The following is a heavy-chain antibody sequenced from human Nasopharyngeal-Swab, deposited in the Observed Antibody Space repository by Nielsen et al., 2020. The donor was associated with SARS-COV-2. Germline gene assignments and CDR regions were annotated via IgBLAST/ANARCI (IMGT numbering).Heavy chain of an antibody. CDR3: ARVSYYGSGSYYPPLYWYFDL. J-gene: IGHJ2*01. V-gene: IGHV3-13*01. Sequence: GSLKISCAASGFTFSSYDMHCVRQATGKGLEWVSAIGTAGDTYYPCSVKGRFTISRENAKNSLYLQMNSLRAGDTAVYYSARVSYYGSGSYYPPLYWYFDLWGRGTLVTVSS. CDR2: IGTAGDT. D-gene: IGHD3-10*01. CDR1: GFTFSSYD.